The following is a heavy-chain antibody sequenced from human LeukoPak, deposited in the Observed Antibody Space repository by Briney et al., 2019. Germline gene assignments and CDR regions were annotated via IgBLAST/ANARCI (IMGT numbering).Heavy chain of an antibody. CDR2: IRYDGSNK. CDR1: GFTFSDYW. V-gene: IGHV3-30*02. J-gene: IGHJ6*03. CDR3: AKDMGRELPPYYYYYYMDV. D-gene: IGHD1-26*01. Sequence: GGSLRLSCAASGFTFSDYWMTWVRQAPGKGLEWVAFIRYDGSNKYYADSVKGRFTISRDNSKNTLYLQMNSLRAEDTAVYYCAKDMGRELPPYYYYYYMDVWGKGTTVTVSS.